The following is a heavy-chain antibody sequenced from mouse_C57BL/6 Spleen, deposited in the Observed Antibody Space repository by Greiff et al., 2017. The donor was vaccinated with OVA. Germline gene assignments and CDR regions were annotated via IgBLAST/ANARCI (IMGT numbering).Heavy chain of an antibody. CDR1: GYAFSSSW. CDR2: IYPGDGDT. Sequence: QVQLQQSGPELVKPGASVKISCKASGYAFSSSWMNWVKQRPGKGLEWIGQIYPGDGDTNYNGKFKGKATLTADKSSSTAYMQLSSLTSEDSAVYFCARPITTVESAFAYWGQGTLVTVSA. CDR3: ARPITTVESAFAY. J-gene: IGHJ3*01. V-gene: IGHV1-82*01. D-gene: IGHD1-1*01.